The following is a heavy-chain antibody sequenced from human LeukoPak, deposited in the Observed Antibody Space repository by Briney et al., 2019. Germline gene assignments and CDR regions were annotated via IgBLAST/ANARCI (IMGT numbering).Heavy chain of an antibody. CDR3: ARADYYDSSGYYYVPEYSQH. D-gene: IGHD3-22*01. J-gene: IGHJ1*01. V-gene: IGHV3-21*01. Sequence: YIYYADSGKGRFTISRENAKKSLYMQMNRLRDEDTAVYYCARADYYDSSGYYYVPEYSQHWGQGTLVTVSS. CDR2: YI.